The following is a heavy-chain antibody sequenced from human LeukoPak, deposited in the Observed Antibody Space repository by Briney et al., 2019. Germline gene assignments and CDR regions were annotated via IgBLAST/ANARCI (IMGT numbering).Heavy chain of an antibody. CDR1: GFTFSDYY. CDR2: ISSSGSTI. J-gene: IGHJ4*02. Sequence: SGGSLRLSCAASGFTFSDYYMSWIRQAPGKGLEWVSYISSSGSTIYYADSVKGRFTISRDNAKNSLYLQMNSLRAEDTAAYYCALTMVRGVIRTLSFDYWGQGTLVTVSS. D-gene: IGHD3-10*01. CDR3: ALTMVRGVIRTLSFDY. V-gene: IGHV3-11*04.